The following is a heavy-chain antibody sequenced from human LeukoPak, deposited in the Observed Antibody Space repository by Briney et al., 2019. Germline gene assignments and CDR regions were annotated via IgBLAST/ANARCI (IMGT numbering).Heavy chain of an antibody. D-gene: IGHD3-3*01. J-gene: IGHJ3*02. CDR1: GGSISSGGYY. V-gene: IGHV4-31*03. CDR3: ARGRRITIFGVVDLNDAFDI. Sequence: SETLSLTCTVSGGSISSGGYYWSWIRQHPGKGLEWIGYIYYSGSTYYNPSLKSRVTISVDTSKNQFSLKLSSVTAADTAVYYCARGRRITIFGVVDLNDAFDIWGQGTMVTVSS. CDR2: IYYSGST.